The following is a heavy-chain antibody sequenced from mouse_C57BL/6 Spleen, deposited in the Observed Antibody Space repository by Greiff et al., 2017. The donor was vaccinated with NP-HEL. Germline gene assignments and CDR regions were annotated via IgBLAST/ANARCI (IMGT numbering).Heavy chain of an antibody. CDR2: ISYDGSN. J-gene: IGHJ4*01. CDR1: GYSITSGYY. Sequence: EVKLQESGPGLVKPSQSLSLTCSVTGYSITSGYYWNWIRQFPGNKLEWMGYISYDGSNNYNPSLKNRISITRDTSKNQFFLKLNSVTTEDTATYYCARAWDYDAMDYWGQGTSVTVSS. CDR3: ARAWDYDAMDY. V-gene: IGHV3-6*01.